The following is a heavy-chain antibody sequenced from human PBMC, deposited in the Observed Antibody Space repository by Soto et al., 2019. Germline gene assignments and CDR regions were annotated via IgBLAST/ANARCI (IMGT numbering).Heavy chain of an antibody. V-gene: IGHV3-53*01. CDR2: LYDLDGT. CDR1: GFTVSGKKY. Sequence: GGSLRLSCAAFGFTVSGKKYVAWVRQAPGEGLEWVSALYDLDGTYYADSVKGRFTTSSDSSRTTVYLQMNDLRPDDTAVYSCATWHLREHAYDIWGQGTTVTVS. D-gene: IGHD3-10*01. J-gene: IGHJ3*02. CDR3: ATWHLREHAYDI.